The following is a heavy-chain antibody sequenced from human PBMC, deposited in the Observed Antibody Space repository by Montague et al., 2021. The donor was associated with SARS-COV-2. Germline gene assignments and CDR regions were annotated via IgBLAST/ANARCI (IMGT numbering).Heavy chain of an antibody. V-gene: IGHV4-39*07. D-gene: IGHD3-10*01. J-gene: IGHJ4*02. CDR1: GDSISRTVYY. CDR3: VRVAWFGELSLADY. Sequence: SETLSLTCTVAGDSISRTVYYWGWMRQPPGKRLEWIGTIYHTGITHYXPSLKSRVTLSVGTSKNQLSLNVTSVTAADTAVYFCVRVAWFGELSLADYWGQGTLVAVSS. CDR2: IYHTGIT.